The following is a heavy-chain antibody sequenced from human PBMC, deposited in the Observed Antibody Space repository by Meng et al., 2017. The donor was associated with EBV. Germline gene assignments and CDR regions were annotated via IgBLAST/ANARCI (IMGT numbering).Heavy chain of an antibody. CDR1: GYTFTSYD. D-gene: IGHD3-22*01. CDR3: ARGPYYYDSSGYYYGEFDP. CDR2: MNPNSGNT. Sequence: QVQLVESGAEVKKPGDSVKVSCKASGYTFTSYDINWVRQATGQGLEWMGWMNPNSGNTGYAQKFQGRVTMTRNTSISTAYMELSSLRSEDTAVYYCARGPYYYDSSGYYYGEFDPWGQGTLVTVSS. J-gene: IGHJ5*02. V-gene: IGHV1-8*01.